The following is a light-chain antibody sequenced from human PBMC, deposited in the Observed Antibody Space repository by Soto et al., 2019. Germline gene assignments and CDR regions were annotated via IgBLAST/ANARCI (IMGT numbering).Light chain of an antibody. CDR2: KAS. Sequence: DMQMTQSPSTLSASVGDRVTITCRASQTISSWLAWYQQKPGKAPKLLIYKASTLKSGVPSRFSGSGSGTEFTLTISSLQPDDFATYYCQHYNTYPWTFGQGTKVDI. CDR1: QTISSW. CDR3: QHYNTYPWT. J-gene: IGKJ1*01. V-gene: IGKV1-5*03.